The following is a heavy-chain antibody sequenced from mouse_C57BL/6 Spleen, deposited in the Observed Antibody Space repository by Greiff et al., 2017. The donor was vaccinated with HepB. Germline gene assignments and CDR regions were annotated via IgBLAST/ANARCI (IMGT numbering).Heavy chain of an antibody. Sequence: EVKLMESGGGLVKPGGSLKLSCAASGFTFSSYAMSWVRQTPEKRLEWVATISDGGSYTYYPDNVKGRFTISRDNAKNNLYLQMSHLKSEDTAMYYCRRDRGDGSSLYYFAYWGQGTTLTVSS. V-gene: IGHV5-4*01. J-gene: IGHJ2*01. D-gene: IGHD1-1*01. CDR1: GFTFSSYA. CDR3: RRDRGDGSSLYYFAY. CDR2: ISDGGSYT.